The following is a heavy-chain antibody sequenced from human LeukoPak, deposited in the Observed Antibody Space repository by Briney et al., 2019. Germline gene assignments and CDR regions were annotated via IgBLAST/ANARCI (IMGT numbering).Heavy chain of an antibody. Sequence: AGGSLRLSCAASGFTFSSYAMSWVRQAPGKGLEWVSAISGSGGSTYYADSVKGRFTISRDNSKNTLYLQMNSLRAEDTAVYYCATSMGWLLNAFDIWGQGAMVTVSS. J-gene: IGHJ3*02. CDR2: ISGSGGST. CDR3: ATSMGWLLNAFDI. V-gene: IGHV3-23*01. D-gene: IGHD5-24*01. CDR1: GFTFSSYA.